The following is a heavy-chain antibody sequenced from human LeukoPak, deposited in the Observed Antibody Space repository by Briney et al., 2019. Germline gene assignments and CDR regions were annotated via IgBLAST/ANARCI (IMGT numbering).Heavy chain of an antibody. Sequence: GESLKISCKGSGYSFTSYWIGWVRQMPGKGLEWMGIIYPGDSDTRYSPSFQGQVTISADKSISAAYLQWSSLKASDTAMYYCARRSSGSYSVGGYYYYMDVWGKGTTVTVSS. J-gene: IGHJ6*03. CDR2: IYPGDSDT. CDR3: ARRSSGSYSVGGYYYYMDV. V-gene: IGHV5-51*01. CDR1: GYSFTSYW. D-gene: IGHD1-26*01.